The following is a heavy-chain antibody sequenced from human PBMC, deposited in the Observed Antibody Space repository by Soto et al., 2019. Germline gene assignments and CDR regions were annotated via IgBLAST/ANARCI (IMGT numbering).Heavy chain of an antibody. D-gene: IGHD3-22*01. CDR3: ARTYYYDSRGYYSCFAP. J-gene: IGHJ5*02. CDR1: GYTFTSYA. Sequence: ASVKVSCKASGYTFTSYAMHWVRQAPGQRLEWMGWINACNGNTKYSQKFQGRVTMTTDTSTSTAYMELSSLRSEDTAVYYCARTYYYDSRGYYSCFAPWGRGTLVPFS. V-gene: IGHV1-3*01. CDR2: INACNGNT.